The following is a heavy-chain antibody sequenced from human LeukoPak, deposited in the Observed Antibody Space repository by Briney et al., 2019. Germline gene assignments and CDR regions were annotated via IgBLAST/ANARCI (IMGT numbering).Heavy chain of an antibody. CDR3: ARESLTWLQSRTSWFDP. Sequence: PSETLSLTCTVSGGSISSGSYYWSWIRQPAGKGLEWIGRIYTSGSTNYNPSLKSRVTISVDTSKNQFSLRLSSVTAADTAVYYCARESLTWLQSRTSWFDPWGQGTLVTVSP. D-gene: IGHD5-24*01. CDR1: GGSISSGSYY. V-gene: IGHV4-61*02. CDR2: IYTSGST. J-gene: IGHJ5*02.